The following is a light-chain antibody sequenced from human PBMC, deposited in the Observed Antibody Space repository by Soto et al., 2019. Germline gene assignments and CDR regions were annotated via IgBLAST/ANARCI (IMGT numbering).Light chain of an antibody. CDR1: SSDVGSYNL. V-gene: IGLV2-23*01. Sequence: QSVLTQPASVSGSPGQSITISCTGTSSDVGSYNLVSWYQQHPGKAPKLMIYEGTKRPSGVSNRFSGSKSGNTASLTIPGLQAEDEADYYCCSYAGSSFYVFGTGTKATVL. CDR2: EGT. J-gene: IGLJ1*01. CDR3: CSYAGSSFYV.